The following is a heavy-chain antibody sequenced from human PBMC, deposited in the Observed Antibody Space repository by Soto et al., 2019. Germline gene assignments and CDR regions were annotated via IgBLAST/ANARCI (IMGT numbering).Heavy chain of an antibody. V-gene: IGHV4-59*08. CDR3: ARHGRHWLDY. J-gene: IGHJ4*02. CDR1: GCSISSYY. Sequence: SETLSLTCTVSGCSISSYYWSWIRQPPGKGLEWIGYIYYSGSTNYNPSLKSRVTISVDTSKNQFSLKLSSVTAADTAVYYCARHGRHWLDYWGQGTLVTVSS. D-gene: IGHD6-19*01. CDR2: IYYSGST.